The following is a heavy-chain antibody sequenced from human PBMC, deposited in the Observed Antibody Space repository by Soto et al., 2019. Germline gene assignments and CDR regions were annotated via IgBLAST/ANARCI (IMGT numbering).Heavy chain of an antibody. J-gene: IGHJ4*02. Sequence: ESGGGVVQPGRSLRLSCAASGFTFSSYGMHWVRQAPGKGLEWVAVIWYDGSNKYYVDSVKGRFTISRDNSKNTLYLQMNSLRAEDTAVYYCARDLKWDYGDYYFDYWGQGTLVTVSS. CDR3: ARDLKWDYGDYYFDY. D-gene: IGHD4-17*01. CDR1: GFTFSSYG. V-gene: IGHV3-33*01. CDR2: IWYDGSNK.